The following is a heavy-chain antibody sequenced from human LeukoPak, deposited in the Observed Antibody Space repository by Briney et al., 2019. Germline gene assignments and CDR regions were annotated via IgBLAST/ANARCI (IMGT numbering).Heavy chain of an antibody. CDR3: ARDPDMTTVAPPDY. D-gene: IGHD4-23*01. CDR1: GYTFISYG. V-gene: IGHV1-18*01. J-gene: IGHJ4*02. CDR2: ISAYNGNT. Sequence: ASVKVSCKASGYTFISYGISWVRQAPGQGLEWMGWISAYNGNTNYAQKLQGRVTMTTDTSTSTAYMELRSLRSDDTAVYYCARDPDMTTVAPPDYWGQGTLVTVSS.